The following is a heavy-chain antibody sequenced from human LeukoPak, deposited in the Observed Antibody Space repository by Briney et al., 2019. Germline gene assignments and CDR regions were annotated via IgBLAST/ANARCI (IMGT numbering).Heavy chain of an antibody. CDR1: GYTFTDFY. D-gene: IGHD1-1*01. CDR3: ARLREDINWYFDY. CDR2: INPNSGGA. Sequence: GASVRVSCKASGYTFTDFYIHWVRQAPGQGLEWMGWINPNSGGADYVQKFQGRVTMTRDTSISTVYMEMSRLTSDDTAVYYCARLREDINWYFDYWGQGTLVAVSS. J-gene: IGHJ4*02. V-gene: IGHV1-2*02.